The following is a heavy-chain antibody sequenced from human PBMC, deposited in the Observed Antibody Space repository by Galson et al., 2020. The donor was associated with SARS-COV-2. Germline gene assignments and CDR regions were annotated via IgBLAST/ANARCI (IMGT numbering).Heavy chain of an antibody. CDR3: AKGGGASYYHYLDV. D-gene: IGHD3-16*01. CDR1: GFTFSSYA. J-gene: IGHJ6*03. V-gene: IGHV3-23*01. CDR2: ITARGTNT. Sequence: WGSLRLSFAASGFTFSSYAMNWFRQAPGKGLEWIPSITARGTNTPNPASVKGRFTYSRDNSKSTVYLQMNNLRAEDTAIYCFAKGGGASYYHYLDVWDEGTRVTVS.